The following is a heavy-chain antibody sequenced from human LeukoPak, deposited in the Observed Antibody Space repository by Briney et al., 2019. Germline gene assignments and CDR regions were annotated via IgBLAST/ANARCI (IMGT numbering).Heavy chain of an antibody. Sequence: SETLSLTCTVSGGPISSYYWSWIRQPPGKGLEWIGYIYYSGSTNYNPSLKSRVTISVDTSKNQFSLKLSSVTAADTAVYYCARAVGGGNYDYWGQGTLVTVSS. J-gene: IGHJ4*02. V-gene: IGHV4-59*01. CDR2: IYYSGST. CDR1: GGPISSYY. D-gene: IGHD4-11*01. CDR3: ARAVGGGNYDY.